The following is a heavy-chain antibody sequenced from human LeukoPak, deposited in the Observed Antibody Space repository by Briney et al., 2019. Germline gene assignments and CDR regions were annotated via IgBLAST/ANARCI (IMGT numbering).Heavy chain of an antibody. D-gene: IGHD3-3*01. CDR2: INQDGSEK. CDR3: ARVRFLEWSDY. Sequence: GGSLRLSCAPSGFSLRSFWMTWVRQAPGKGLEWVANINQDGSEKYYLDSVKGRFTISRDNAKNTLYLQMNSLRAEDTAVYYCARVRFLEWSDYWGQGTLVIVSS. CDR1: GFSLRSFW. V-gene: IGHV3-7*01. J-gene: IGHJ4*02.